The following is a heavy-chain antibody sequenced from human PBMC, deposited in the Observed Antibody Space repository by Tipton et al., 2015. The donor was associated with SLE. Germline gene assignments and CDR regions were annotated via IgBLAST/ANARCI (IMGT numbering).Heavy chain of an antibody. CDR1: GGSISSGGYY. Sequence: TLSLTCTVSGGSISSGGYYWSGIRQHPGQGLEWIGYIYYSGRTYYNPSLNSRVTISVDTSKNQFSLKLSSVTAADTAVYYCAIHTGIVGATPFVYWGQGTLVTVSS. D-gene: IGHD1-26*01. V-gene: IGHV4-31*03. CDR3: AIHTGIVGATPFVY. J-gene: IGHJ4*02. CDR2: IYYSGRT.